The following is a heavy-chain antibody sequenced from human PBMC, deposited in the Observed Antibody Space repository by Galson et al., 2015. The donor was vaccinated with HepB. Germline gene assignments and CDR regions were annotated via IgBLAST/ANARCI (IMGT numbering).Heavy chain of an antibody. J-gene: IGHJ6*03. Sequence: SVKASCKASGGTFSTYAINWVRQAPGQGLEWMGGIVPMLSMTNYAQRFQGRVTITADTATSTAYMELRSLRSEDTAIYYCASGLIVDFWSGQRHYHYYYMDVWGKGTTVTVSS. V-gene: IGHV1-69*10. CDR1: GGTFSTYA. D-gene: IGHD3-3*01. CDR2: IVPMLSMT. CDR3: ASGLIVDFWSGQRHYHYYYMDV.